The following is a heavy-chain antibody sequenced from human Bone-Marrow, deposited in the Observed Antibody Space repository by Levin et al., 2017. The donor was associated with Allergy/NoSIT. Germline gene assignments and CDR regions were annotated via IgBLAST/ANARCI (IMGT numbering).Heavy chain of an antibody. D-gene: IGHD3-10*01. CDR2: IYDAGRT. J-gene: IGHJ4*02. V-gene: IGHV3-53*01. CDR1: GFTVSGYY. CDR3: ARVRFPGYHGSGSYYNEYYFDA. Sequence: ETLSLTCAASGFTVSGYYLSWVRQAPGKGLEWVSTIYDAGRTYYADSVKGRFTISRDNSKDTLYLQMNSLRADHTAVYYCARVRFPGYHGSGSYYNEYYFDAWGQGTLVTGSS.